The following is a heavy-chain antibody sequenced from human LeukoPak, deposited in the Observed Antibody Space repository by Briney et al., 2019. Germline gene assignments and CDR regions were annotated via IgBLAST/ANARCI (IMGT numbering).Heavy chain of an antibody. D-gene: IGHD1-14*01. Sequence: ASVKVSCKASGYTFTSYYMHWVRQAPGQGLEWMGIINPSGGSTSYAQKFQGRVTMTRDMSTSTVYMELSSLRSEDTAVYYCASNQPTSRDHYYYYYYYMDVWGKGTTVTVSS. J-gene: IGHJ6*03. V-gene: IGHV1-46*01. CDR2: INPSGGST. CDR1: GYTFTSYY. CDR3: ASNQPTSRDHYYYYYYYMDV.